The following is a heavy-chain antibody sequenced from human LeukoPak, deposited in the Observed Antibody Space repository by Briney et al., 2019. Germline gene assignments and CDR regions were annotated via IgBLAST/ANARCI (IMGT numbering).Heavy chain of an antibody. J-gene: IGHJ6*03. D-gene: IGHD6-13*01. CDR2: IYYSGST. CDR3: ARRGIKGYYYYMDV. Sequence: PSETLSLTCTVSGGSISSYYWSWIRQPPGKGLEWIGYIYYSGSTNYNPSLKSRVTITVDTSKNQFSLKLSSVTAADTAVYYCARRGIKGYYYYMDVWGKGTTVTVSS. V-gene: IGHV4-59*01. CDR1: GGSISSYY.